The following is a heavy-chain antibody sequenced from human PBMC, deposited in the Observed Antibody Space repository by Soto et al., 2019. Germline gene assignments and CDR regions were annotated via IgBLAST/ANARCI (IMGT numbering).Heavy chain of an antibody. CDR3: VSGVGVYHDSECYSSPRFDS. D-gene: IGHD2-21*01. Sequence: GGSLGLTCSDSGFRFNSSAIHWVLQALGKGLQYESVISSNAFNTYYADSVKGRFTISRDISMNMIYLHMSSLRPEDTIVYYFVSGVGVYHDSECYSSPRFDS. CDR2: ISSNAFNT. V-gene: IGHV3-64D*06. CDR1: GFRFNSSA. J-gene: IGHJ5*01.